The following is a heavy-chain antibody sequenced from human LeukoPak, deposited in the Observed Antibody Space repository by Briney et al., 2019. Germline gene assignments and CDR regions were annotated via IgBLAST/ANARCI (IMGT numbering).Heavy chain of an antibody. V-gene: IGHV3-23*01. D-gene: IGHD3-22*01. CDR1: AFTFSIYC. CDR2: ISGSGGST. CDR3: AKDPSFSYYTPFDY. Sequence: PGGSLRLSCAASAFTFSIYCMSWVRQAPGKGLEWVSAISGSGGSTYYADSVKGRFTISRDNSKNTLYLQMNSLRAEDTAVYYCAKDPSFSYYTPFDYWGQGTLVTVSS. J-gene: IGHJ4*02.